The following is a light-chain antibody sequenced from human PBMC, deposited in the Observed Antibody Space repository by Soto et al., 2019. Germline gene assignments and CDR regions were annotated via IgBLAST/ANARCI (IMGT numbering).Light chain of an antibody. Sequence: DIQMTQSPSSLSASVGDRVTVACRASQSISSWLAWYQQKPGKAPKLLIYGASILENGVPSRFSGSGSGTEFTLTITSLQPDDFATYYCQQLNSYPLTFGGGTKVDIK. J-gene: IGKJ4*01. CDR2: GAS. V-gene: IGKV1-5*03. CDR3: QQLNSYPLT. CDR1: QSISSW.